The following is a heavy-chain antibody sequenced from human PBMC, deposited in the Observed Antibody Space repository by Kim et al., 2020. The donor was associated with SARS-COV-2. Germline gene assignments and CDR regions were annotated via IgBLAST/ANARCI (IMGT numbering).Heavy chain of an antibody. V-gene: IGHV3-7*01. CDR3: ARDQWAYCSSTSCYVDQASNWYFDL. Sequence: GGSLRLSCAASGFTFSSYWMSWVRQAPGKGLEWVANIKQDGSEKYYVDSVKGRFTISRDNAKNSLYLQMNSLRAEDTAVYYCARDQWAYCSSTSCYVDQASNWYFDLWGRGTLVTVSS. CDR2: IKQDGSEK. CDR1: GFTFSSYW. D-gene: IGHD2-2*01. J-gene: IGHJ2*01.